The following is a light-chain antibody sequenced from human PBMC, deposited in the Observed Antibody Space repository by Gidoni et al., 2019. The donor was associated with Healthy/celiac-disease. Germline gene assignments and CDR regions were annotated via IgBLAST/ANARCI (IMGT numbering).Light chain of an antibody. V-gene: IGKV1-39*01. Sequence: DIQMTQSPSSLSASVGDRVTITCRPSQRISSYLTWYQKKPGKAPKLRIYAASSLQSGVQSRFSGSGSGTDFTLTISSLQPEDFATYYCQQSYSTPLTFGGGTKVEIK. CDR1: QRISSY. J-gene: IGKJ4*01. CDR2: AAS. CDR3: QQSYSTPLT.